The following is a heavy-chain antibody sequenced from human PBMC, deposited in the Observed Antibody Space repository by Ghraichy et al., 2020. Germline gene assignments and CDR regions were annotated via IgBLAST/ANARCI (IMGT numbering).Heavy chain of an antibody. D-gene: IGHD3-3*01. CDR3: AKSLRIRFPYYGMDV. CDR2: INPNSGDT. J-gene: IGHJ6*02. V-gene: IGHV1-2*02. Sequence: ASVKVSCKASGYTFTGYYIHWVRQAPGQGLEWMGWINPNSGDTDYAQTFQGRVTMTRDTSFNTAYMELSRLRSDDTAVYYCAKSLRIRFPYYGMDVWGQGTTVTVSS. CDR1: GYTFTGYY.